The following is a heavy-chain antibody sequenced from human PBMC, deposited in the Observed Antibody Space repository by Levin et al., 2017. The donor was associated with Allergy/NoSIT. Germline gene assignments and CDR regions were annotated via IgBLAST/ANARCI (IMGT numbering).Heavy chain of an antibody. V-gene: IGHV5-10-1*01. D-gene: IGHD6-13*01. Sequence: GGSLRLSCKASGYSFTSYWISWVRQMPGEGLEWMGRIDPSDSYTNYSPSFQGHVTISVAKSISTAYLQWSRLKASDTAMYYCARHPAAVAGFDYWGQGTLVTVSS. J-gene: IGHJ4*02. CDR1: GYSFTSYW. CDR3: ARHPAAVAGFDY. CDR2: IDPSDSYT.